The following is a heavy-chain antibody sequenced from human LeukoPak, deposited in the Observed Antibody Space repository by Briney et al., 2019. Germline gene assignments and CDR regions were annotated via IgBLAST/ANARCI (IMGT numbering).Heavy chain of an antibody. CDR2: IYYSGST. CDR1: GGSISSSSYY. V-gene: IGHV4-39*01. CDR3: ARPSLAVAGGFGY. D-gene: IGHD6-19*01. J-gene: IGHJ4*02. Sequence: SETLSLTCTVSGGSISSSSYYWGWIRQPPGKGLEWIGSIYYSGSTYYNPSLKSRVTISVDTSKNQFSLKLSSVTAADTAVYYCARPSLAVAGGFGYWGQGTLVTVSS.